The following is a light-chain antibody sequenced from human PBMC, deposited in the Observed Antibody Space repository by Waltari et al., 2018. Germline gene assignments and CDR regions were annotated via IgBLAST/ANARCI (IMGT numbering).Light chain of an antibody. CDR1: QSVSSY. Sequence: EIVLTQSPATLSLSPGERATLSCRASQSVSSYLAWYQQKPGQAPRLLIYDATNRATGIPARFSGSGSGTDFSLTISSLEPEDFAVYYCQRRSNWPSTFGGGTKVEI. CDR3: QRRSNWPST. V-gene: IGKV3-11*01. J-gene: IGKJ4*01. CDR2: DAT.